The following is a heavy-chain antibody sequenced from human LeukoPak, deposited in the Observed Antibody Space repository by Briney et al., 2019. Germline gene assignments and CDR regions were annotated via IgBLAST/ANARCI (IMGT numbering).Heavy chain of an antibody. CDR3: ARGPRTTVTTYYYYYYMDV. D-gene: IGHD4-11*01. J-gene: IGHJ6*03. Sequence: SETLSLTCTVSGGSISSYYWSWIRQPPGKGLEWIGYTYYSGSTNYNPSLKSRVTISVDTSKNQFSLKLSSVTAADTAVYYCARGPRTTVTTYYYYYYMDVWGKGTTVTVSS. CDR1: GGSISSYY. V-gene: IGHV4-59*12. CDR2: TYYSGST.